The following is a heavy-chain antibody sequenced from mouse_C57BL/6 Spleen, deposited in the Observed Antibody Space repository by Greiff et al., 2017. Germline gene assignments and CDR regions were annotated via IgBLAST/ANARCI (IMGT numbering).Heavy chain of an antibody. J-gene: IGHJ2*01. V-gene: IGHV1-64*01. D-gene: IGHD2-4*01. CDR2: IHPNSGST. Sequence: QVQLKESGAELVKPGASVKLSCKASGYTFTSYWMHWVKQRPGQGLEWIGMIHPNSGSTNYNEKFKSKATLTVDKSSSTAYMQLSSLTSEDSAVYYCANMGYDYDYWGQGTTLTVSS. CDR1: GYTFTSYW. CDR3: ANMGYDYDY.